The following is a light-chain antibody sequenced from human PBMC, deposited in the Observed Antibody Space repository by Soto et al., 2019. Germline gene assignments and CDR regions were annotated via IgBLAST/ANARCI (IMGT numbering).Light chain of an antibody. CDR1: SSDVGGYNY. Sequence: SVLTHPRSVSGSPAQSVTISCTGTSSDVGGYNYVSWYQQHPGKAPKLMIYDVNKRPSGVPDRFSGSKSGNTASLTISGLQAEDEADYYCCSYAGSYTLVFGTGTKVTVL. J-gene: IGLJ1*01. V-gene: IGLV2-11*01. CDR2: DVN. CDR3: CSYAGSYTLV.